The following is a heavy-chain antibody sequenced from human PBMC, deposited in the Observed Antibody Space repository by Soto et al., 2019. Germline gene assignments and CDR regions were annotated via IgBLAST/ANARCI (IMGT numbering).Heavy chain of an antibody. CDR2: ISGYNGDT. D-gene: IGHD2-8*01. V-gene: IGHV1-18*01. CDR3: AKNGQPPYYYYGMDV. J-gene: IGHJ6*02. Sequence: QGQLVQSGAEVKKPGASVKVSCKASGYTFTRYGISWVRQAPGQGLAWMGWISGYNGDTNYAQKFQGRVTMTVDTSTTTAFMELTSLTSDDRAVYYCAKNGQPPYYYYGMDVWGQGTTVTVSS. CDR1: GYTFTRYG.